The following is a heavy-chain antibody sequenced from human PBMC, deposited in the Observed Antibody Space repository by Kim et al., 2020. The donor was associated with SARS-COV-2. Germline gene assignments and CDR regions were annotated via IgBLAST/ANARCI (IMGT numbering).Heavy chain of an antibody. J-gene: IGHJ4*02. CDR2: IYYSGST. Sequence: SETLSLTCTVSGGSISSSSYYWGWIRQPPGKGLEWIGSIYYSGSTYYNPPLKSRVTISVDTSKNQFSLKLSSVTAADTAVYYCARHGDPTPNMITFRGVIVLWGQGTLVTVSS. CDR3: ARHGDPTPNMITFRGVIVL. CDR1: GGSISSSSYY. D-gene: IGHD3-16*02. V-gene: IGHV4-39*01.